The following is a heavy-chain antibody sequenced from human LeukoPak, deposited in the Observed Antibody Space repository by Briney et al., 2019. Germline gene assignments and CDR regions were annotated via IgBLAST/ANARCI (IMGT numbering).Heavy chain of an antibody. CDR1: GGSISSTGYY. CDR2: IYYSGTT. V-gene: IGHV4-39*01. D-gene: IGHD2-2*01. J-gene: IGHJ3*01. Sequence: PSETLSLTCTVSGGSISSTGYYWGWIRQPPGKGLEWIGSIYYSGTTYYNPSLKRRVTISVDTSKNQFSLKLTSVTAADTAVYYCARLDIVVVPATAFDFWGRGTMVTVSS. CDR3: ARLDIVVVPATAFDF.